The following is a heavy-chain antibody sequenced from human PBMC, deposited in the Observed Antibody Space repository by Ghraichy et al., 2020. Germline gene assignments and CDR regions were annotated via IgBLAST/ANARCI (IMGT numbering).Heavy chain of an antibody. V-gene: IGHV3-21*01. Sequence: GESLNISCAASGFTFSSYSMNWVRQAPGKGLDWVSSITSSGTYIYYADSVKGRFTISRDNAKNSVYLQMNSLRAEDTAVYYCARDGGDIAARGPYYGVDVWGQGTTVTVSS. D-gene: IGHD6-6*01. CDR2: ITSSGTYI. CDR1: GFTFSSYS. J-gene: IGHJ6*01. CDR3: ARDGGDIAARGPYYGVDV.